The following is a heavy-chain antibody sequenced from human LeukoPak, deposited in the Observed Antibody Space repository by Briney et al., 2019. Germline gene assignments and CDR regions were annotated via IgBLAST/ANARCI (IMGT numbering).Heavy chain of an antibody. D-gene: IGHD6-19*01. CDR1: GGSFSGYY. Sequence: PSETLSLTCAVYGGSFSGYYWSWVRQAPGKGLEWVSGINWNGGSTGYADSVKGRFTISRDNAKNSLYLQMNSLRAEDTALYYCARGTGIAVAASGYWGQGTLVTVSS. V-gene: IGHV3-20*04. CDR2: INWNGGST. CDR3: ARGTGIAVAASGY. J-gene: IGHJ4*02.